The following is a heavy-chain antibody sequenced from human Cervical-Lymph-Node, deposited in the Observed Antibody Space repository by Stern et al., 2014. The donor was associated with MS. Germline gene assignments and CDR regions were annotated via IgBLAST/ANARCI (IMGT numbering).Heavy chain of an antibody. J-gene: IGHJ1*01. V-gene: IGHV3-30-3*01. Sequence: VQLVGSGGGVVQPVRSLGLSCTASGFTFNTYSLYWVRQAPGKGLEWVAIISYDGSNKYYADSVKGRFTISRDNSNNTLYLQMNSLRAEDTAVYYCARTGGVRLRLYLEHWGQGTLVTVSS. CDR3: ARTGGVRLRLYLEH. D-gene: IGHD3-16*01. CDR1: GFTFNTYS. CDR2: ISYDGSNK.